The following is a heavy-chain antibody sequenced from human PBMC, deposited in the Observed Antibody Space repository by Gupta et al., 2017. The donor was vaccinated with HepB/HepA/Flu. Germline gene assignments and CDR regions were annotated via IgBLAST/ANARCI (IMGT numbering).Heavy chain of an antibody. J-gene: IGHJ4*02. CDR3: AXAAAAVTDAPFDY. CDR1: GGSISSYY. Sequence: QVQLQESGPGLVKPSETLSLTCTVSGGSISSYYWSWIRQPPGKGLEWIGYMDYSGSKNYNPALKSRVTISVETSKNQLSLKLRSLTAAXTAVYYFAXAAAAVTDAPFDYWGQGTMVTVSS. V-gene: IGHV4-59*01. D-gene: IGHD4-11*01. CDR2: MDYSGSK.